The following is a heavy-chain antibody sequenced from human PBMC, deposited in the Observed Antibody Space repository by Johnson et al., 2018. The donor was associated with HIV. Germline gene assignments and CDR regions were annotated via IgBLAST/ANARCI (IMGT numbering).Heavy chain of an antibody. CDR3: ARDQPAGIGAIFDA. J-gene: IGHJ3*01. CDR2: ISSGGSSI. Sequence: QVQLVESGGSVVRPGGSLRLSCEASGFSFGDYYMTWIRQAPGKGLECVSYISSGGSSIKYADSVKGRFTISRDNVRKSLYLEMNSLRVDDTAVYYCARDQPAGIGAIFDAWGQGTLVTVSS. CDR1: GFSFGDYY. D-gene: IGHD6-13*01. V-gene: IGHV3-11*04.